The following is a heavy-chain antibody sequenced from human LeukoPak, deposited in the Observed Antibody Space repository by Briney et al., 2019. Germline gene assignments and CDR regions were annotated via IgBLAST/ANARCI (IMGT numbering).Heavy chain of an antibody. CDR1: GGSISSYY. Sequence: SETLSLTCSVSGGSISSYYWSWIRQPPGKGLEWIGYIYYSGSTNYNPSLKSRVTISVDTSKNQFSLKLSSVTAADTAVYYCTRDSNGMDVWGKGTTVTVSS. CDR2: IYYSGST. V-gene: IGHV4-59*01. CDR3: TRDSNGMDV. J-gene: IGHJ6*04.